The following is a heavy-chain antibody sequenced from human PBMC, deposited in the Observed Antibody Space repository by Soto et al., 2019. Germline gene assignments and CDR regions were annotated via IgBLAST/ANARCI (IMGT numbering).Heavy chain of an antibody. CDR3: ARDGICSSTSCLYDWFGR. D-gene: IGHD2-2*01. J-gene: IGHJ5*02. Sequence: QVQLVQSGAEVKKPGSSVKVSCKASGGTFSSYAISWVRQAPGQGLEWMGGIIPIFGTANYAQKFQGRVTITADESTSTAYMELGSLRSEDTAVYYGARDGICSSTSCLYDWFGRWCTGTLFTFSS. CDR1: GGTFSSYA. V-gene: IGHV1-69*01. CDR2: IIPIFGTA.